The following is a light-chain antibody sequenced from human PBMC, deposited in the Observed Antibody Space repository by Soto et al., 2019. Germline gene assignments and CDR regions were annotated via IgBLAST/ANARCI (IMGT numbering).Light chain of an antibody. J-gene: IGKJ1*01. V-gene: IGKV1-5*03. Sequence: DIQMTQSPSTLSASVGDRVTITCRASQSISSWLAWYQQKPGKAPKLLIYKASSLESVVPSRFSGSGSGTEFTLTISSLQPDDVATYYCQQYNSYPWTFGQGTKVEIK. CDR3: QQYNSYPWT. CDR1: QSISSW. CDR2: KAS.